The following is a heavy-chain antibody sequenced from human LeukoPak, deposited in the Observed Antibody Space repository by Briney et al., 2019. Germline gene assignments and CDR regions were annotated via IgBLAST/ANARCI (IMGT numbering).Heavy chain of an antibody. CDR1: GCTFSTYW. D-gene: IGHD5-18*01. Sequence: QPGGSLRLSCSASGCTFSTYWMSWVRQAPGKGLEWVANIKEDGSEKNYADSVKGRFTISRDNAKNSLYLQMNSLRAEDTAVYYCARGYTCGYWGQGTLVIVSS. CDR2: IKEDGSEK. V-gene: IGHV3-7*04. J-gene: IGHJ4*02. CDR3: ARGYTCGY.